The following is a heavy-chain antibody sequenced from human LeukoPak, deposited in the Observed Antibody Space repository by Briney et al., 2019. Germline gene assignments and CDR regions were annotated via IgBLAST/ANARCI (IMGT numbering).Heavy chain of an antibody. Sequence: VASVTVSFKASGYTFTSYGISWVRQAPGQGLEWMGWISAYNGNTNYAQKLQGRVTMTTDTSTSTAYMELRSLRSDDTAVYYCAREAIGYSYAKRFDYWGQGTLVTVSS. CDR1: GYTFTSYG. J-gene: IGHJ4*02. CDR2: ISAYNGNT. D-gene: IGHD5-18*01. CDR3: AREAIGYSYAKRFDY. V-gene: IGHV1-18*01.